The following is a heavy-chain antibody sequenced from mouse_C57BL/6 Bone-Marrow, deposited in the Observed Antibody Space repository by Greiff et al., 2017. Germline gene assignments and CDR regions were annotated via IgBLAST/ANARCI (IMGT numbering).Heavy chain of an antibody. V-gene: IGHV1-82*01. D-gene: IGHD3-3*01. CDR1: GYEFSSSW. Sequence: VQLQESGPELVKPGASVKFSCKASGYEFSSSWMHWVKQRPGQGLEWIGRIYPGDGDTNYNGKFKGKATLTADKSSSTAYLQLSSLTSEDSAVYYCAREDNDVGCTGNTATVS. CDR3: AREDNDV. CDR2: IYPGDGDT. J-gene: IGHJ1*03.